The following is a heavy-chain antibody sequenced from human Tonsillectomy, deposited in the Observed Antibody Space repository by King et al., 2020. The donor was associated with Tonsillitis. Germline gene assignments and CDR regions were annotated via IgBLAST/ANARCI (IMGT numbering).Heavy chain of an antibody. CDR2: ISYDGSNK. D-gene: IGHD3-10*01. Sequence: VQLVESGGGVVQPGRSLRLSCAASGFTFSSYAMHWVRQAPGKGLEWVAVISYDGSNKYYADSVKGRFTISRDNSKNTLYLQMNSLRAEDTAVYYCARDSYGSLSYWGQGTLVTVSS. J-gene: IGHJ4*02. CDR3: ARDSYGSLSY. V-gene: IGHV3-30-3*01. CDR1: GFTFSSYA.